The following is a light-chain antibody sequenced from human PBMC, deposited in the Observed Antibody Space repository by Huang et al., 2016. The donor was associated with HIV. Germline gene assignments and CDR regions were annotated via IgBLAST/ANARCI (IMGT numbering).Light chain of an antibody. CDR2: WAS. CDR1: QSVLYSSNNKEY. Sequence: DIVLTQSPDSLAVSLGERATINCKSIQSVLYSSNNKEYLAWYQKKPGQSPKLLIYWASTRESGVPDRFSGSGSGTDFTLTISDLQAGDVAVYYCQQYYNIPWTFGQGTKVEIK. V-gene: IGKV4-1*01. CDR3: QQYYNIPWT. J-gene: IGKJ1*01.